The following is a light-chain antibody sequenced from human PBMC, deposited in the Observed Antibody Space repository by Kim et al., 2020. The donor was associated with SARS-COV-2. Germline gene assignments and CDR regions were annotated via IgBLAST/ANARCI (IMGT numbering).Light chain of an antibody. CDR1: SSDIGGYNF. CDR3: SSYAGRQNLV. CDR2: EVN. J-gene: IGLJ2*01. Sequence: PGQSVTIPCTGTSSDIGGYNFVAWYQQHPGKAPKVMIYEVNKRPSGVPDRFSGSKSGNTASLTVSGLQAEDEADYYCSSYAGRQNLVFGGGTQLTVL. V-gene: IGLV2-8*01.